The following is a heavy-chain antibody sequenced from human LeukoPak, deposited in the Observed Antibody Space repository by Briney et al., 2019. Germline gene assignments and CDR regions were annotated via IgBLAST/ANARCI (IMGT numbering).Heavy chain of an antibody. CDR2: ISSSSSYI. CDR1: GFTFSSYS. Sequence: GGSLRLSCAASGFTFSSYSMNWVRQAPGKGLEWVSSISSSSSYIYYADSVKGRFTISRDNAKNSLYLQMNSLRAEDTAVYYCARDLTTTVVTPDAFDIWGQGTMVTVSS. CDR3: ARDLTTTVVTPDAFDI. J-gene: IGHJ3*02. D-gene: IGHD4-23*01. V-gene: IGHV3-21*01.